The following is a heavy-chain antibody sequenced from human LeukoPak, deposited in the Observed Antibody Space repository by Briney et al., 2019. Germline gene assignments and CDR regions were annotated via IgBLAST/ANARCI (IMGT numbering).Heavy chain of an antibody. CDR3: ARDLGGYSYGSGYNWFDP. CDR2: IIPIFGTA. CDR1: GGTFSSYA. Sequence: SVKVSCKASGGTFSSYAISWVRQAPGQGLEWMGGIIPIFGTANHAQKFQGRVTITADESTSTAYMELSSLRSEDTAVYYCARDLGGYSYGSGYNWFDPWGQGTLVTVSS. J-gene: IGHJ5*02. D-gene: IGHD5-18*01. V-gene: IGHV1-69*13.